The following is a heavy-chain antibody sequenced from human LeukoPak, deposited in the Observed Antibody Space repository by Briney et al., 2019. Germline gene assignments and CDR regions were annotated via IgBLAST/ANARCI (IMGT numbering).Heavy chain of an antibody. J-gene: IGHJ4*02. CDR3: ARDRDYGDWYFDY. CDR2: IYSGGGT. Sequence: PGGSLRLSCAASGFTVSSNYMSWVRQAPGKGLEWVSVIYSGGGTYYADSVKGRFTISRDNSKNTLYLQMNSLRAEDTAVYYCARDRDYGDWYFDYWGQGTLVTVSS. V-gene: IGHV3-53*01. D-gene: IGHD4-17*01. CDR1: GFTVSSNY.